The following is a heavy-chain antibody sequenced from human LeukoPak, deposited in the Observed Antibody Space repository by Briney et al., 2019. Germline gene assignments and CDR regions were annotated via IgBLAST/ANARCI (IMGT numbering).Heavy chain of an antibody. CDR3: ARDLNGGSYYFDY. CDR1: GFTFSSYS. Sequence: GGSLRLSCAASGFTFSSYSMNWVRQAPGKGLEWVSSISSSSYIYYADSVKGRFTISRDNAKNSLYLQMNSLRAEDTAVYYCARDLNGGSYYFDYWGQGTLVTVSS. CDR2: ISSSSYI. J-gene: IGHJ4*02. V-gene: IGHV3-21*04. D-gene: IGHD1-26*01.